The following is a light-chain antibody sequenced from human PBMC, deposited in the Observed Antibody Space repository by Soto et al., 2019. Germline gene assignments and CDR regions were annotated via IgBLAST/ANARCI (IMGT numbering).Light chain of an antibody. J-gene: IGKJ2*01. Sequence: EIVLTQSPATLSLFPGARATLSCRASQSVSRDLAWYQQKPGQAPRLLIYDVSNRATGIPARFSGSGSGTDFTLTISSLEPEDFAVYYCQQRSNWPSTFGQGTKLEIK. CDR3: QQRSNWPST. CDR1: QSVSRD. V-gene: IGKV3-11*01. CDR2: DVS.